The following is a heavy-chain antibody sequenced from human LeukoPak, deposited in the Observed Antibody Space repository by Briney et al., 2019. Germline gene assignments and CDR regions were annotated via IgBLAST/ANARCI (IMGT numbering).Heavy chain of an antibody. Sequence: ASVKVSCKASGYTFTGYYMHWVRQAPGQGLEWMGIINPSGGSTSYAQKFQGRVTMTRDMSTSTVYMELSSLRSEGTAVYYCAREDLQVVPAAIGHYYYYMDVWGKGTTVTVSS. CDR3: AREDLQVVPAAIGHYYYYMDV. J-gene: IGHJ6*03. CDR2: INPSGGST. D-gene: IGHD2-2*01. CDR1: GYTFTGYY. V-gene: IGHV1-46*01.